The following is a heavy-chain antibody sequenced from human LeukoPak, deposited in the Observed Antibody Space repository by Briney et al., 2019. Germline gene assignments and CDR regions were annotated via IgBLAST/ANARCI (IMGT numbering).Heavy chain of an antibody. CDR3: ARNTITGYYYGMDV. J-gene: IGHJ6*02. D-gene: IGHD3-10*01. CDR2: ISYDGSNK. CDR1: GFTFSSYA. V-gene: IGHV3-30-3*01. Sequence: GRSLRLSCAASGFTFSSYAMHWVRQAPGKGLEWVAVISYDGSNKYYADSVKGRLTISRDNAKNSLYLQMNSLRAEDTAVFYCARNTITGYYYGMDVWGQGTTVTVSS.